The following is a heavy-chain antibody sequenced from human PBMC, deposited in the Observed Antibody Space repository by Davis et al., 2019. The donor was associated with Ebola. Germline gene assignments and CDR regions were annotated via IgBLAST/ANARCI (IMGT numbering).Heavy chain of an antibody. Sequence: GGSLRLSCAASGFTFSAYYMSWIRQAPGKGLEWVANIKQDGSEKYYVDSVKGRFSISRDNAKNSLHLQMNSLRAEDTAVYYCARQGSGAYDEIDMWGQGTMVTVSS. V-gene: IGHV3-7*01. CDR2: IKQDGSEK. CDR3: ARQGSGAYDEIDM. D-gene: IGHD3-22*01. CDR1: GFTFSAYY. J-gene: IGHJ3*02.